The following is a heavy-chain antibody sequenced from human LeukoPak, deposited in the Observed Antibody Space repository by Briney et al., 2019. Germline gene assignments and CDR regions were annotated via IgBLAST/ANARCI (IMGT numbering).Heavy chain of an antibody. V-gene: IGHV4-59*01. CDR1: GGSISSYY. CDR2: IYYSGST. CDR3: ARAFPWAHFDY. J-gene: IGHJ4*02. Sequence: SETLSLTCTVSGGSISSYYWSWIRQPPGKGLEWIGHIYYSGSTNYNPSLKSRVTISVDTSKNQFSLKLSSVTAADTAVYYCARAFPWAHFDYWGQGTLVTVSS.